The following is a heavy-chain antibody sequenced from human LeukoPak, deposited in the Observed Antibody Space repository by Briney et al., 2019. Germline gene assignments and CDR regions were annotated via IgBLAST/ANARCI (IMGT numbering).Heavy chain of an antibody. J-gene: IGHJ1*01. CDR3: AKGRSPYRTPAPFQH. Sequence: PGGSLRLSCAASGFTFSSYAMSWVRQAPGKGLEWVSAISGSGGSTYYADSVKGRFTISRDNSKNTLYLQMNSLRAEDTAVYYCAKGRSPYRTPAPFQHWGQGTLVTVSS. V-gene: IGHV3-23*01. CDR2: ISGSGGST. CDR1: GFTFSSYA.